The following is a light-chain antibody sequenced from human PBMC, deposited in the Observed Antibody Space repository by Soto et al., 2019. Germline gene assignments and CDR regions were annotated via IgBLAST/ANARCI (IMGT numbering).Light chain of an antibody. J-gene: IGKJ1*01. CDR1: QSVRSNF. Sequence: EIVLTQSPGTLSLPPGERATLSCRASQSVRSNFLAWYQQKPGHAPRLLIYGASNRATGIPDRFSGSGSGTDFTLTITRLEAEDFAMYYCQRYDSLRTFGQGTKVDIK. CDR2: GAS. CDR3: QRYDSLRT. V-gene: IGKV3-20*01.